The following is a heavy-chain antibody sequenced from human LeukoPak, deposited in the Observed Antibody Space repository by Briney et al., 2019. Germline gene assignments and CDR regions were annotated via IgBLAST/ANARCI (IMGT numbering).Heavy chain of an antibody. D-gene: IGHD1-20*01. J-gene: IGHJ4*02. V-gene: IGHV3-21*01. Sequence: GGSLRVSCTASGFSFNSYIMNWVRQAPGKGLEWVASISSRGNYIYYADSVKGRFTISRDNAKNSLILQMNSLGAGDTAVYFCARDPAGIPGFTGDYFDYWGQGTLVTVSS. CDR1: GFSFNSYI. CDR3: ARDPAGIPGFTGDYFDY. CDR2: ISSRGNYI.